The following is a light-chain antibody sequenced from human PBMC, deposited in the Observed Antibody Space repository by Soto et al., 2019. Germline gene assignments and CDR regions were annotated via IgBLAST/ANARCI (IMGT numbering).Light chain of an antibody. Sequence: EIVMTQSPATLSVSPGERATLSCRASQSVGSKLAWYQQKPGQAPRLLIYDTSTRDTGIPARFSGGGSGIEFTHSSRSLQSEDFAVYYCQQYDNLPQYTFSPGTKVDI. V-gene: IGKV3-15*01. CDR3: QQYDNLPQYT. CDR1: QSVGSK. CDR2: DTS. J-gene: IGKJ3*01.